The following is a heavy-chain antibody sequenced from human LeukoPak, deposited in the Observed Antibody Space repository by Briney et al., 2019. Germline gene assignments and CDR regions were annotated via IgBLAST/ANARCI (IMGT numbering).Heavy chain of an antibody. D-gene: IGHD6-13*01. Sequence: ALVKVSCKASGYTFNGYYIHWVRQAPGQGLEWMGWINPNSGGTHYAQKFQGTVTMTRDTSISTAYMELSRLRSDDTAIYYCARRYTNSWYDTDYWGQGTLVTVSS. V-gene: IGHV1-2*02. CDR3: ARRYTNSWYDTDY. J-gene: IGHJ4*02. CDR1: GYTFNGYY. CDR2: INPNSGGT.